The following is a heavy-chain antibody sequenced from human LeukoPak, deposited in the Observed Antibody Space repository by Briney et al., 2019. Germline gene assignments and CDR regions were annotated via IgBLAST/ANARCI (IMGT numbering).Heavy chain of an antibody. D-gene: IGHD6-13*01. CDR2: INHSGST. Sequence: SETLSLTCAVYGGSFSVYYWSWIRQPPGKGLEWIGEINHSGSTNYNPSLKSRVTISVDTSKNQFSLKLSSVTAADTAVYYCARSDIAAAGAPFDYWGQGTLVTVSS. J-gene: IGHJ4*02. V-gene: IGHV4-34*01. CDR1: GGSFSVYY. CDR3: ARSDIAAAGAPFDY.